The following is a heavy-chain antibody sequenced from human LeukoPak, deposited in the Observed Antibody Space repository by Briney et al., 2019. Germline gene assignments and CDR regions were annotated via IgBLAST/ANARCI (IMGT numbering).Heavy chain of an antibody. CDR2: IHCGDSNT. CDR1: GYSFTNYW. Sequence: GEPLKISGKGSGYSFTNYWIGWVRQSPGKAPEWMGIIHCGDSNTRYSPSFQGQVTISADKSISTAYLQWSTLRASDTAIYYCARFPPGYFGMDVWGQGTTVSVS. CDR3: ARFPPGYFGMDV. J-gene: IGHJ6*02. V-gene: IGHV5-51*01.